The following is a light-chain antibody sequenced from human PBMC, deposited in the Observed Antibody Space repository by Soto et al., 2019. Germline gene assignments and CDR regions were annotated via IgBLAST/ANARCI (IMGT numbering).Light chain of an antibody. J-gene: IGLJ1*01. CDR2: DVS. V-gene: IGLV2-14*01. CDR3: SSYTSSSILGYV. CDR1: SSDVGGYNY. Sequence: QSALTQPASVSGSPGQSITISCTGTSSDVGGYNYVSWYQQHPGKAPKLMIYDVSNRPSGVSNRFSGSKSGNTASLTISGLQAEDEADYYCSSYTSSSILGYVFGTGXEVPGL.